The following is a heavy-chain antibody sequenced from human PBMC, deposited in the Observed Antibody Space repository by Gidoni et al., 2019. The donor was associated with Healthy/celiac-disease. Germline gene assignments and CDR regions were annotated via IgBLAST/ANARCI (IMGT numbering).Heavy chain of an antibody. J-gene: IGHJ3*02. CDR1: GFTFGDYA. D-gene: IGHD2-21*02. CDR2: IRSKAYGGTT. Sequence: EVQLVESGGGLVQPGRSLRLSCTASGFTFGDYAMSWVRQAPGKGLEWVGFIRSKAYGGTTEYAASVKGRFTISRDDSKSIAYLQMNSLKTEDTAVYYCTRDVAVVTPNRGIWGQGTMVTVSS. CDR3: TRDVAVVTPNRGI. V-gene: IGHV3-49*04.